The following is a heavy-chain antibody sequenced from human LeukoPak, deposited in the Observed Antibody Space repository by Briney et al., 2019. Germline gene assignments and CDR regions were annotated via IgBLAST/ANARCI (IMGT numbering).Heavy chain of an antibody. J-gene: IGHJ3*02. V-gene: IGHV3-30*03. D-gene: IGHD3-10*01. Sequence: GGSLRLSCAASGFTFRSYCMHWVRQAPGKGLEWVAVISYDGSNKYYADSVKGRFTISRDNSKNTLYLQMNSLRAEDRAVYYCAGFGESSLAFDIWGQGTMVTVSS. CDR1: GFTFRSYC. CDR2: ISYDGSNK. CDR3: AGFGESSLAFDI.